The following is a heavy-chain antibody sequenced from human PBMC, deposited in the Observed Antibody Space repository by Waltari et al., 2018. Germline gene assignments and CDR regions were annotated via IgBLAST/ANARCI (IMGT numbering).Heavy chain of an antibody. V-gene: IGHV3-74*01. CDR2: INNDGSTT. CDR1: GCTFGSYW. Sequence: EVQLVEYGGGLVTPVVYMRVSCEASGCTFGSYWSHWVRQAPGKGLVCVSRINNDGSTTTYADSVKGRFTISRDNAKNTLYLQMSSLRAEDTAVYYCTRYFNGTLDIWGQGTMVTVSS. CDR3: TRYFNGTLDI. J-gene: IGHJ3*02.